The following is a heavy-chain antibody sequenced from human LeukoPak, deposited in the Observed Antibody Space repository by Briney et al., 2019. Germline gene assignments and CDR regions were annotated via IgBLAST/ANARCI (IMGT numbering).Heavy chain of an antibody. CDR3: ASSVGSTDY. D-gene: IGHD1-26*01. CDR2: IKHRGST. V-gene: IGHV4-34*01. CDR1: GESLSKYY. J-gene: IGHJ4*02. Sequence: SEALSLTCAVYGESLSKYYWTWIRQSPGKGLEWIGEIKHRGSTNLNPSLKSRDTLSVDTPKPQFSLKLTSVTAADAAVYYCASSVGSTDYWGQGTLVTVSS.